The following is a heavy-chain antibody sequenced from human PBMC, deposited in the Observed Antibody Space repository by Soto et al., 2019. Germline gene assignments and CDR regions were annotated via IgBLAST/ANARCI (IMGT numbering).Heavy chain of an antibody. CDR2: IYYSGST. Sequence: SETLSLTCTVSGGSISSYYWSWIRQPPGKGLEWMGYIYYSGSTNYNPSLKSRVTISVDTSQNQFSLKLSSVTAADTAVYYCARDRVGVAAAGTEFYYYYYMDVWGKGTTVTVSS. CDR3: ARDRVGVAAAGTEFYYYYYMDV. J-gene: IGHJ6*03. CDR1: GGSISSYY. V-gene: IGHV4-59*01. D-gene: IGHD6-13*01.